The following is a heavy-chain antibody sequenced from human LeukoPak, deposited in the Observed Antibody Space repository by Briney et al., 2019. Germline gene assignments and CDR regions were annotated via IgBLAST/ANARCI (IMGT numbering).Heavy chain of an antibody. V-gene: IGHV3-48*03. CDR1: GFIFSSYE. J-gene: IGHJ5*02. D-gene: IGHD1-1*01. Sequence: GGSLRLSCAASGFIFSSYEMNWVRQAPGKGLGWVSYISSSGSVRDYADSVKGRFTISRDNSKNTLYLQMDSLRSDDTAVYYCAKSSAGITWFDPWGQGTLVTVSS. CDR2: ISSSGSVR. CDR3: AKSSAGITWFDP.